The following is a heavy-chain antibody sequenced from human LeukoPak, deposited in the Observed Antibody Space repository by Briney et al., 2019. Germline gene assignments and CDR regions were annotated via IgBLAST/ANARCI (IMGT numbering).Heavy chain of an antibody. Sequence: GGSLRLSCVASGFTVSTTYVSWVRQAPGKGLEWVSVIYSGGGAFYADSVRGRFTVSRDNVRNTVYLQMNSLRAEDSALYFCARGLAETTNYFDNWGQGTLVTVSS. V-gene: IGHV3-66*01. J-gene: IGHJ4*02. CDR3: ARGLAETTNYFDN. CDR1: GFTVSTTY. D-gene: IGHD4-11*01. CDR2: IYSGGGA.